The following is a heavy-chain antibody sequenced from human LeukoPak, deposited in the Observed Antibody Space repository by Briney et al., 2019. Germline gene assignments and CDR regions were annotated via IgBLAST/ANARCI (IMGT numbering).Heavy chain of an antibody. CDR3: ARGSPEEFDY. CDR2: ISSNGAGT. CDR1: GFTFSNYA. V-gene: IGHV3-64*01. D-gene: IGHD1-14*01. Sequence: GGSLRLSCAASGFTFSNYAMNWVRQAPGKGLEFVSGISSNGAGTYYANSVKGRFTISRDNSKNTPYLQMGSLTTDDTAVYYCARGSPEEFDYWGQGTLVTVSS. J-gene: IGHJ4*02.